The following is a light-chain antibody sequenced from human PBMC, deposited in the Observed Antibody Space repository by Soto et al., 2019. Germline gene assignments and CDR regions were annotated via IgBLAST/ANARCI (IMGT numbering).Light chain of an antibody. J-gene: IGLJ1*01. V-gene: IGLV2-8*01. Sequence: QAVVTQPPSASGSPGQSVTISCTGTSSDVGAYNYLSWYQQHPGKAPKLMIYEVSKRPSGVPDRFSGSKSGNTASLTVSGLQAEDEADYYCSSYAGSNNYVFGTGTKLTVL. CDR3: SSYAGSNNYV. CDR1: SSDVGAYNY. CDR2: EVS.